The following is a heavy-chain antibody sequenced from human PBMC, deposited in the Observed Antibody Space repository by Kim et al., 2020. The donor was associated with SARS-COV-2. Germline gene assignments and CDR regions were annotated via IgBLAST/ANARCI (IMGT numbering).Heavy chain of an antibody. J-gene: IGHJ4*02. CDR1: GFTFSSYG. Sequence: GGSLRLSCAASGFTFSSYGMHWVRQAPGKGLEWVAVIWYDGSNKYYADSVKGRFTISRDNSKNTLYLQMNSLRAEDTAVYYCAKEGSPLQLWDSLFDYWGQGTLVTVSS. D-gene: IGHD5-18*01. V-gene: IGHV3-33*06. CDR2: IWYDGSNK. CDR3: AKEGSPLQLWDSLFDY.